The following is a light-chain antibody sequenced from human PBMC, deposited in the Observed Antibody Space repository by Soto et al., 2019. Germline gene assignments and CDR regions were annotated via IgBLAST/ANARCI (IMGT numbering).Light chain of an antibody. CDR2: NDY. CDR3: AVWDDSLSGVV. CDR1: TSNVGSNL. J-gene: IGLJ2*01. Sequence: QSALAQPPSASGTPGQRVTISCSGSTSNVGSNLASWYQQLPGSAPKLLIYNDYERPSGVPDRFSGSKSGTSASLGISGLRPEDEADYFCAVWDDSLSGVVFGVGTQLTVL. V-gene: IGLV1-47*02.